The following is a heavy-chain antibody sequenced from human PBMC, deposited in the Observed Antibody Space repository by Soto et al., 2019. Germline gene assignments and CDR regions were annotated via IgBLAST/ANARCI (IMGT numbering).Heavy chain of an antibody. D-gene: IGHD1-20*01. CDR2: ISAYNANT. CDR1: GYTLTRYG. V-gene: IGHV1-18*01. J-gene: IGHJ2*01. CDR3: ASEVFRYFDL. Sequence: QVHLVQSGAEVKKPGASVKVSCKASGYTLTRYGVTWVRQAPGQGLEWMGSISAYNANTNYAQKLQGRLTMTTDTSTSTAYMELRSLTADDTAVYYFASEVFRYFDLWGRGTLVSVSS.